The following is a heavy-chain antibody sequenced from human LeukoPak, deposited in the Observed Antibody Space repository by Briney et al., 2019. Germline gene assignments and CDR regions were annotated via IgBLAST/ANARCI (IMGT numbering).Heavy chain of an antibody. CDR1: GGTFSSYA. CDR3: AGYSSGWSDYYYYGMDV. D-gene: IGHD6-19*01. Sequence: ASVKVSCKASGGTFSSYAISWVRQAPGQGLEWMGGIIPIFGTANYAQKFQGRVTITADESTSTAYMEPSSLRSEDTAVYYCAGYSSGWSDYYYYGMDVWGQGTTVTVSS. J-gene: IGHJ6*02. V-gene: IGHV1-69*13. CDR2: IIPIFGTA.